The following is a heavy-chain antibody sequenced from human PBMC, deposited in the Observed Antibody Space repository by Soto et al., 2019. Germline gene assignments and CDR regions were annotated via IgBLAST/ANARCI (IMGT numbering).Heavy chain of an antibody. V-gene: IGHV1-69*13. CDR3: ARPVRGFILTGYDSNWFDP. CDR1: GGTFSSYA. Sequence: ASVKVSCKASGGTFSSYAISWVRQAPGQGLEWMGGIIPIFGTANYAQKFQGRVTITADESTSTAYMELSSLRSEDTAVYYCARPVRGFILTGYDSNWFDPWGQGTLVTVSS. CDR2: IIPIFGTA. D-gene: IGHD3-9*01. J-gene: IGHJ5*02.